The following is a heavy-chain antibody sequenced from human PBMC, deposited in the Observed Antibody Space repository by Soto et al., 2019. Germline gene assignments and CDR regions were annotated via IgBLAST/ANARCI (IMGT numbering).Heavy chain of an antibody. D-gene: IGHD2-15*01. CDR2: IYYSGST. CDR1: GGSISSGDYY. J-gene: IGHJ4*02. V-gene: IGHV4-30-4*01. Sequence: SETLSLTCTVSGGSISSGDYYWSWIRQPPGKGLEWIGYIYYSGSTYYNPSLKSRVTISVDTSKNQFSLKLSSVTAADTAVYYCARGGYCSGGSCYTTPLDYWGQGTLVTVSS. CDR3: ARGGYCSGGSCYTTPLDY.